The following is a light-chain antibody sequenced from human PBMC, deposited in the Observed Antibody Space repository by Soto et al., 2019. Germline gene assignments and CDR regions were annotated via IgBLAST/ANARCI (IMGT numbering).Light chain of an antibody. CDR2: KAS. CDR1: QSVSGW. J-gene: IGKJ2*01. V-gene: IGKV1-5*03. Sequence: DIQMTQSPSTLSASVGDRVTITCRASQSVSGWLAWYHQKPGEAPKLLISKASTLENGVPSRFRGSESGTAFTLTISSLQPGDSGTYYCQQYDSLSSFGQGTKLEI. CDR3: QQYDSLSS.